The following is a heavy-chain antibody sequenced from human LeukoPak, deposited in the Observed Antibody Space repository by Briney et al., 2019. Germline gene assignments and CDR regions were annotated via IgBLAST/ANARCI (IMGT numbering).Heavy chain of an antibody. V-gene: IGHV4-30-2*01. CDR1: GGSISSGGYS. CDR2: IYHSGST. CDR3: AGRDDGFHDAFDI. Sequence: PSETLSLTCAVSGGSISSGGYSWSWIRQPPGKGLEWIGYIYHSGSTYYNPSLKSRVTISVDRSKNQFSLKLSSVTAADTAVYYCAGRDDGFHDAFDIWGQGTMVTVSS. D-gene: IGHD1-1*01. J-gene: IGHJ3*02.